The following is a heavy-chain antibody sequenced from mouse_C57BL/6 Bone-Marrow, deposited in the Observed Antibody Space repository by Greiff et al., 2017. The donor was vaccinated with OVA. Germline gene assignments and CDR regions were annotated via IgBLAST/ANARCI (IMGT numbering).Heavy chain of an antibody. CDR3: ARVNGSRGYYAMDY. CDR2: IYPGSGNT. Sequence: QVQLQQSGAELVRPGASVKLSCKASGYTFTDYYINWVKQRPGQGLEWIARIYPGSGNTYYNEKFKGKATLTAEKSSSTAYMQLSSLTSEDSAVYFCARVNGSRGYYAMDYWGQGTSVTVSS. J-gene: IGHJ4*01. D-gene: IGHD1-1*01. CDR1: GYTFTDYY. V-gene: IGHV1-76*01.